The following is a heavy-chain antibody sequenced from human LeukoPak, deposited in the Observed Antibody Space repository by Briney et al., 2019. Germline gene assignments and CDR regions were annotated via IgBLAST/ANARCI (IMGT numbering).Heavy chain of an antibody. CDR2: ISYDGSNK. CDR3: AREAIVVVPAAGFDY. V-gene: IGHV3-30-3*01. CDR1: GFTFSSYW. D-gene: IGHD2-2*01. J-gene: IGHJ4*02. Sequence: GGSLRLSCAASGFTFSSYWVHWVRQAPGKGLEWVAVISYDGSNKYYADSVKGRFTISRDNSKNTLYLQMNSLRAEDTAVYYCAREAIVVVPAAGFDYWGQGTLVTVSS.